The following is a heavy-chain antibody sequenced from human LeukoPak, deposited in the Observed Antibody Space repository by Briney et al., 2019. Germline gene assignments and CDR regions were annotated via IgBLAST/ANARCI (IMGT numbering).Heavy chain of an antibody. V-gene: IGHV4-31*03. Sequence: SETLSLTCTVSGGSISSGGYYWSWIRQHPGKGLEWIGYIYYSGSTYYNPSLKSRVTISVDTSKNQFSLKLSSVTAADTAVYYCAIPDSSGYDAFDIWGQGTMVTVSS. CDR3: AIPDSSGYDAFDI. CDR2: IYYSGST. J-gene: IGHJ3*02. D-gene: IGHD3-22*01. CDR1: GGSISSGGYY.